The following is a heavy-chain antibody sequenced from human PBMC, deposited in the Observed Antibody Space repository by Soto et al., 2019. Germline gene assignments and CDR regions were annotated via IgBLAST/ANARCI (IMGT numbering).Heavy chain of an antibody. CDR2: IYYSGST. Sequence: TLSLTCTVSGGSISSGGYYWSWIRQHPGKGLEWIGYIYYSGSTYYNPSLKSRVTISVDTSKNQFSLKLSSVTAADTAVYYCARDAPEDYYGYLYGMDVWGQGTTVTVSS. J-gene: IGHJ6*02. CDR3: ARDAPEDYYGYLYGMDV. CDR1: GGSISSGGYY. D-gene: IGHD3-10*01. V-gene: IGHV4-31*03.